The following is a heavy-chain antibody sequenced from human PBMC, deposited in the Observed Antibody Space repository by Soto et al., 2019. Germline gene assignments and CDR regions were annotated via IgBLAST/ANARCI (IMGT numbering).Heavy chain of an antibody. J-gene: IGHJ6*02. V-gene: IGHV4-39*01. D-gene: IGHD2-2*01. CDR3: ARLHGYCSSSSCHGHYAMDV. CDR2: IYYSGTT. CDR1: SASISSSSYT. Sequence: QLQLQESGPGLVKPSETLSLTCTVSSASISSSSYTWGWSRQPPGQGLEWIGSIYYSGTTYYNPSLNSRVTVSLDTAKNQFSLKVTSVTAADTAVYYCARLHGYCSSSSCHGHYAMDVWGQGTTVTVSS.